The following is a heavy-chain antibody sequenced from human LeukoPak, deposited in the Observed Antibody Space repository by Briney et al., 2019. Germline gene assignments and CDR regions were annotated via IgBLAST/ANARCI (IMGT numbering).Heavy chain of an antibody. V-gene: IGHV4-34*01. CDR3: ARGSRRIAAAGTRARYYFDY. J-gene: IGHJ4*02. D-gene: IGHD6-13*01. Sequence: PSETLSLTCAVYGGSFSGYYWSWIRQPPGRGLEWIGEINHSGSTNYNPSLKSRVTISVDTSKNQFSLKLSSVTAADTAVYYCARGSRRIAAAGTRARYYFDYWGQGALVTVSS. CDR1: GGSFSGYY. CDR2: INHSGST.